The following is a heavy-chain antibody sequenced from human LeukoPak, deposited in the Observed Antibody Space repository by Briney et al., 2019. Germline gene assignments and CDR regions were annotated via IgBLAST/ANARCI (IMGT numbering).Heavy chain of an antibody. D-gene: IGHD3-22*01. CDR1: GGSISSYY. J-gene: IGHJ3*02. Sequence: SETLSLTCTVSGGSISSYYWSWIRQPPGKGLEWIGYIYYSGSTNYNPSLKSRVTISVDTSKNQFSLKLSSVTAADTAVYYCARDPTYYYDSSGLGDAFDIWGQGTMVTVSS. CDR3: ARDPTYYYDSSGLGDAFDI. V-gene: IGHV4-59*12. CDR2: IYYSGST.